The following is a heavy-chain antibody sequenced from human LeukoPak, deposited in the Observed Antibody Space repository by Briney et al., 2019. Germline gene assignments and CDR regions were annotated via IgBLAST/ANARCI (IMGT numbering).Heavy chain of an antibody. CDR1: GFTFSDYY. J-gene: IGHJ4*02. V-gene: IGHV3-11*04. D-gene: IGHD6-19*01. Sequence: GGSLRLSCAASGFTFSDYYMSWIRQAPGKGLEWVSYISSSGSTIYYADSVKGRFTISRDNAKNSLYLQMNSLRAEDTAVYYCARAVADNLPTYYFDYWGQGTLVTVSS. CDR2: ISSSGSTI. CDR3: ARAVADNLPTYYFDY.